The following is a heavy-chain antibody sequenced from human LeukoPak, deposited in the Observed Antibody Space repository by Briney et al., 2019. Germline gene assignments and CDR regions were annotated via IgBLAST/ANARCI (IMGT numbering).Heavy chain of an antibody. Sequence: GGSLRLSCAASGFTFSSYGMHWVRQAPGKGLEWVAVISYDGSNKYYADSVKGRFTISRDDSKNTLYLQMNSLRAEDTAVYYCARGSDILTGYSAPLFVYWGQGTLVTVSS. V-gene: IGHV3-30*03. J-gene: IGHJ4*02. CDR1: GFTFSSYG. D-gene: IGHD3-9*01. CDR3: ARGSDILTGYSAPLFVY. CDR2: ISYDGSNK.